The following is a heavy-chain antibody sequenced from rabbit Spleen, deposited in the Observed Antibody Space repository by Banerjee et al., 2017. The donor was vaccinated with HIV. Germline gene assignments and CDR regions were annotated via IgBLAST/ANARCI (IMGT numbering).Heavy chain of an antibody. CDR3: VRDTWAFNL. D-gene: IGHD3-1*01. J-gene: IGHJ4*01. CDR2: ISGGSGDWS. V-gene: IGHV1S45*01. CDR1: GFSFSNKAV. Sequence: QEQLVESGGGLVKPEGSLKLSCTASGFSFSNKAVMCWVRQAPGKGLEWIACISGGSGDWSAYANWARGRFTISKTSSTTVTLHLTSLTVVDTATYFCVRDTWAFNLWGQGTLVTVS.